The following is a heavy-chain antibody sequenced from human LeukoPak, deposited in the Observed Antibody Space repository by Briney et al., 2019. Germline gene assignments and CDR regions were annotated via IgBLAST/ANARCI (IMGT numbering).Heavy chain of an antibody. J-gene: IGHJ5*02. CDR3: ARKVPNDSSGYYYRGQFDP. CDR2: LNPNSGGT. Sequence: ASVKVSCKASGYTFTGYYMHWVRQAPGQGLEWMGWLNPNSGGTNYAQKLQGRVTMTRDTSISTAYMELNRLRSEDTAVYYCARKVPNDSSGYYYRGQFDPWGQGTLVTVSS. D-gene: IGHD3-22*01. V-gene: IGHV1-2*02. CDR1: GYTFTGYY.